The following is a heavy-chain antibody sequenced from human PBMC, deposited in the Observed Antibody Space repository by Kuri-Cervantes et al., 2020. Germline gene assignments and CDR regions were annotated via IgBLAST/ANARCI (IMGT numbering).Heavy chain of an antibody. CDR3: AKEDVGDIVVVVTATPFDH. CDR2: ITGSGDNT. J-gene: IGHJ4*02. V-gene: IGHV3-23*01. Sequence: GGSLRLSCAASGFTFSSCPMDWPRQTPGKGLEWVSLITGSGDNTYYADSVKGRFTISRDNSKNALYLQMNSLRVEDTALYYCAKEDVGDIVVVVTATPFDHWGQGTLVTVSS. D-gene: IGHD2-15*01. CDR1: GFTFSSCP.